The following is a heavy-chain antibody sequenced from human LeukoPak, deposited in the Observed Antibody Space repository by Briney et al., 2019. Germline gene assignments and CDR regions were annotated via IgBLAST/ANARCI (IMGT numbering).Heavy chain of an antibody. CDR1: GFTFSRYA. CDR2: ISGSGGIT. Sequence: GGSLRLSCAASGFTFSRYAMSWVRQAPGKGLEWVSSISGSGGITYHADSLKGRFTISRDNSKNTLFLQMNSLRAEDTAVYYCAKNTISGGHYQYYMDVWGKGTTVTVSS. V-gene: IGHV3-23*01. D-gene: IGHD3-16*02. J-gene: IGHJ6*03. CDR3: AKNTISGGHYQYYMDV.